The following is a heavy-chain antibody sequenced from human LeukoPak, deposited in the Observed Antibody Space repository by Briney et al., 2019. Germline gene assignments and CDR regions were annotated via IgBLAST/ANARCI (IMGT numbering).Heavy chain of an antibody. V-gene: IGHV3-23*01. CDR2: ISGGGVTT. CDR3: ARNQQLGGHSYYYYGMDV. Sequence: GGSLRLSCAASGFSFSNRDMNWVHQAPGKGLEWVSGISGGGVTTYYADSVKGRFTISRDNSKNTLYLQMNSLRADDTAIYYCARNQQLGGHSYYYYGMDVWGQGTTVTVSS. D-gene: IGHD3-16*01. J-gene: IGHJ6*02. CDR1: GFSFSNRD.